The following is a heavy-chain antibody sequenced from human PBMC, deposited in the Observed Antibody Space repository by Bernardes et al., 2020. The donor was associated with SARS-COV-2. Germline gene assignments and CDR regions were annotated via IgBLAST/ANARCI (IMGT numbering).Heavy chain of an antibody. V-gene: IGHV3-66*01. J-gene: IGHJ3*02. CDR3: ASASQVTMISGLRDVFHI. Sequence: GGSLRLSCAASGFTVSSNYMSWVRQAPGKGLEWVSVIYSGGSTYYADSVKGRFTISRDNSKNTLYLQMNSLRADDTAVYYCASASQVTMISGLRDVFHIRGQGTMVTVS. CDR2: IYSGGST. CDR1: GFTVSSNY. D-gene: IGHD3-22*01.